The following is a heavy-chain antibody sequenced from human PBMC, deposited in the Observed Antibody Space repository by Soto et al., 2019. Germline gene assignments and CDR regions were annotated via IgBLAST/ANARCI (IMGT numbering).Heavy chain of an antibody. J-gene: IGHJ4*02. D-gene: IGHD6-19*01. V-gene: IGHV3-33*01. CDR2: IWCDGGNK. CDR1: GFNFSSYV. CDR3: ARDGQWLPRDGLRSSYYFDY. Sequence: QVQLVESGGGVVQPGRSLRLSCAASGFNFSSYVMHWVRQAPGKGLVWVAVIWCDGGNKYYADSVKGRFTISRDNSKNTLYLQMNSLRAEDTAVYYCARDGQWLPRDGLRSSYYFDYWGQGTLVTVSS.